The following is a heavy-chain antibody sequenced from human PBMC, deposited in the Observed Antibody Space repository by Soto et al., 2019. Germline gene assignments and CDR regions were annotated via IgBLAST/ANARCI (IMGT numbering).Heavy chain of an antibody. J-gene: IGHJ4*02. CDR2: INSDGIST. V-gene: IGHV3-74*01. CDR1: GFTFSSYW. D-gene: IGHD1-26*01. CDR3: VRDNSGSYHEFDY. Sequence: GGSLRLSCAASGFTFSSYWMHWVRQTPGKGLVWVSRINSDGISTSHADSVKGRFTISRDNAKNTLYLQMNSLRADDTAVYYCVRDNSGSYHEFDYWGQGTLVTVSS.